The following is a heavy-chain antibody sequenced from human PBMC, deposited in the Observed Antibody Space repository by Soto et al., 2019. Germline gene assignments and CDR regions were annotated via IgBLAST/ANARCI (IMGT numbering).Heavy chain of an antibody. J-gene: IGHJ4*02. Sequence: QLQLQESGSGLVKPSQTLSLTCAVSGGSISSGGYSWSWIRQPPGKGLEWIGYIYHSGSTYYNPSHKRRVIISVDRSKNHFSLKLSSVTAADTAVYYCVGIADDSDDYWGQGTLVTVSS. V-gene: IGHV4-30-2*01. CDR3: VGIADDSDDY. CDR1: GGSISSGGYS. CDR2: IYHSGST. D-gene: IGHD6-13*01.